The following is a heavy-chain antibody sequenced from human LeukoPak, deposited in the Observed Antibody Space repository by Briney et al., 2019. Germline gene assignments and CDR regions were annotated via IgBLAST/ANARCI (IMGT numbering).Heavy chain of an antibody. CDR1: GFTFSSYA. J-gene: IGHJ4*02. V-gene: IGHV3-23*01. Sequence: GGSLRLSCAASGFTFSSYAMSWVRQAPGKGLEWVSAISGSGGSTYYADSVKGRFTISRDNSRNTLYLQMNSLRAEDTAVYYCEKLAQYSSGRSHIDYWGQGTLVTVSS. D-gene: IGHD6-19*01. CDR2: ISGSGGST. CDR3: EKLAQYSSGRSHIDY.